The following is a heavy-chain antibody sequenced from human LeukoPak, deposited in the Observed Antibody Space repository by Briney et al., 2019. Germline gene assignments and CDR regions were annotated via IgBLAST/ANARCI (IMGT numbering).Heavy chain of an antibody. CDR2: ISSNGGST. V-gene: IGHV3-64*01. CDR1: GFTFSNYA. CDR3: AKDANAVLRFLEWLQN. J-gene: IGHJ4*02. D-gene: IGHD3-3*01. Sequence: PGGSLRLSCAASGFTFSNYAMHWVRQAPGKGLEYVSGISSNGGSTFYASSVKGRFTISRDNSKNTLYLQMSSLRAEDTAVYYCAKDANAVLRFLEWLQNWGQGTLVTVSS.